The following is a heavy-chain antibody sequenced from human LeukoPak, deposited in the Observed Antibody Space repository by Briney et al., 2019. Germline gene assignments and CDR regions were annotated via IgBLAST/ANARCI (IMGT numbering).Heavy chain of an antibody. CDR1: GFTLSSYW. J-gene: IGHJ6*02. D-gene: IGHD3-22*01. Sequence: GGSLRLSCAASGFTLSSYWMSWVRQAPGKGLEWVANKKQDGSEKYYVDSVKGRFTISRDNAKNSLYLQMNSLRAEDTALYHCARGPAWGYYDSSRDSGMDVWGQGTTVTVSS. CDR2: KKQDGSEK. CDR3: ARGPAWGYYDSSRDSGMDV. V-gene: IGHV3-7*03.